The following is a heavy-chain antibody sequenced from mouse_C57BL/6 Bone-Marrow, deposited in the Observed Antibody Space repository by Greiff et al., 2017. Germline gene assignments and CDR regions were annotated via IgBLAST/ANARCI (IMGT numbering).Heavy chain of an antibody. CDR1: GYAFSSSW. Sequence: VQLQESGPELVKPGASVKISCKASGYAFSSSWMNWVKQRPGKGLEWIGRIYPGDGDTNYNGKFKGKATLTADKSSSTAYMQLSSLTSEDSAVYFCARPGFAYWGQGTLVTVSA. J-gene: IGHJ3*01. V-gene: IGHV1-82*01. CDR2: IYPGDGDT. CDR3: ARPGFAY.